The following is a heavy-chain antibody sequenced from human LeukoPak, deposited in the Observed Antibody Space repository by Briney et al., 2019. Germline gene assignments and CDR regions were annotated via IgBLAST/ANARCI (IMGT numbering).Heavy chain of an antibody. V-gene: IGHV3-53*01. Sequence: GGSPRLSRAASGFTVSSNFMSWVRQAPGKGLEWASLIYSGGSTYYADSVKGRFTISRDNSKNTLYLQMDSLRADDTALYYCARLSGSYDYWGQGTLVTVSS. CDR1: GFTVSSNF. CDR2: IYSGGST. J-gene: IGHJ4*02. CDR3: ARLSGSYDY. D-gene: IGHD1-26*01.